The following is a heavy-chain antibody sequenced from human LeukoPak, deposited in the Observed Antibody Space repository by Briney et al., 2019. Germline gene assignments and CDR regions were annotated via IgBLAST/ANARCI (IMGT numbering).Heavy chain of an antibody. V-gene: IGHV3-74*03. J-gene: IGHJ4*02. CDR2: TNTDGSST. CDR1: GFTFSSYW. Sequence: PGGSLRLSCAASGFTFSSYWMHWVRQAPGKGLVWVSGTNTDGSSTMYADSVKGRFTIARDNAKNTLYLQMNSLRAEDTAVYYCARDMTMVRGVIDYWGQGTLVTVSS. CDR3: ARDMTMVRGVIDY. D-gene: IGHD3-10*01.